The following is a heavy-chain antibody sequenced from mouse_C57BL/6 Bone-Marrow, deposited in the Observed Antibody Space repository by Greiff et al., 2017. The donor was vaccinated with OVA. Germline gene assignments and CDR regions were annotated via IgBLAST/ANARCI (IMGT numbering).Heavy chain of an antibody. CDR2: ISYSGST. D-gene: IGHD2-2*01. CDR3: ARGLWFYAMDY. V-gene: IGHV3-1*01. Sequence: EVKLLESGPGMVKPSQSLSLTCTVTGYSITSGYDWHWIRHFPGNKLEWMGYISYSGSTNYNPSLKSRISITHDTSKNHFFLKLNSVTTEDTATYYCARGLWFYAMDYWGQGTSVTVSS. J-gene: IGHJ4*01. CDR1: GYSITSGYD.